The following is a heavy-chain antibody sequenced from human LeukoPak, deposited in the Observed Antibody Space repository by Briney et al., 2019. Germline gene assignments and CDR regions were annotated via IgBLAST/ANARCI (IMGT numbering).Heavy chain of an antibody. D-gene: IGHD4-17*01. J-gene: IGHJ4*02. CDR2: INHSGST. Sequence: PETLSLTCAVYGGSFSGYYWSWIRQPPGKGLEWIGEINHSGSTNYNPSLKSRVTISVDTSKNQFSLKLSSVTAADTAVYYCARKTEVTVTTFDYWGQGTLVTVSS. V-gene: IGHV4-34*01. CDR1: GGSFSGYY. CDR3: ARKTEVTVTTFDY.